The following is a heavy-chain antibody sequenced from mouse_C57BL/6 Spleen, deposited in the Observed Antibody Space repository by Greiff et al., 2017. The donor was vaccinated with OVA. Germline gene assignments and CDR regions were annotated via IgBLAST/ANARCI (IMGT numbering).Heavy chain of an antibody. D-gene: IGHD1-1*01. CDR2: IDPSDSYT. CDR3: AKGLYYYGSSYEGYFDY. CDR1: GYTFTSYW. V-gene: IGHV1-69*01. J-gene: IGHJ2*01. Sequence: QVQLQQSGAELVMPGASVKLSCKASGYTFTSYWMHWVKQRPGQGLEWIGEIDPSDSYTNYNQKFKGKSTLTVDKSSSTAYMQLSSLTSEDSAVYYCAKGLYYYGSSYEGYFDYWGQGTTLTVSS.